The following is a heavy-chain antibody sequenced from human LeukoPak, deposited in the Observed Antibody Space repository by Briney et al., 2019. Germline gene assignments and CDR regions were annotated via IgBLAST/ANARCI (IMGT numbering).Heavy chain of an antibody. D-gene: IGHD3-9*01. CDR2: IIPIFGTA. CDR1: GGTFSSYA. V-gene: IGHV1-69*13. J-gene: IGHJ6*02. Sequence: ASVKVSCKASGGTFSSYAISWVRQAPGHGLEWMGGIIPIFGTANYAQKFQGRVTITADESTSTAYMELSSLRSEDTAVYYCARNYQLDILTGLQMGYYYYGMDVWGQGTTVTVSS. CDR3: ARNYQLDILTGLQMGYYYYGMDV.